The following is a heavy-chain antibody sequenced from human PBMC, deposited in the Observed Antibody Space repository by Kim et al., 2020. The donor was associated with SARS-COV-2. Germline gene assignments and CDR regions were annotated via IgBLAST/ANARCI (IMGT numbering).Heavy chain of an antibody. Sequence: SETLSLTCTVSGGSISSSSYYWGWIRQPPGKGLEWIGSIYYSGSTYYNPSLKSRVTISVDTAKNQYSLKLSSVTAADTAVYYCARQGDPHYGSGRDAFDNWGQGTMVTVSS. J-gene: IGHJ3*02. CDR1: GGSISSSSYY. D-gene: IGHD3-10*01. CDR2: IYYSGST. V-gene: IGHV4-39*01. CDR3: ARQGDPHYGSGRDAFDN.